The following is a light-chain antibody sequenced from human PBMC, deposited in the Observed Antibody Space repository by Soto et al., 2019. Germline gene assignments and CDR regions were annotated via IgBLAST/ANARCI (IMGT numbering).Light chain of an antibody. CDR3: QSYDSSLSGSVV. J-gene: IGLJ2*01. CDR1: SSNIGAGYD. Sequence: QSVLTQPPSVSGAHGQRVTISCTGSSSNIGAGYDVHWYQPLPGTATKLLIYGNSNRPSGVPDRFSGSKSGTSASLAITGRHAEDEADYYCQSYDSSLSGSVVFGGGTKVTFL. CDR2: GNS. V-gene: IGLV1-40*01.